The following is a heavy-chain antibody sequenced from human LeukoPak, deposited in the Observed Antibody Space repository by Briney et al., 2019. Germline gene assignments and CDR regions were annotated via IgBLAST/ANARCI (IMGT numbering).Heavy chain of an antibody. J-gene: IGHJ4*02. Sequence: GGSLRLSCAASGFTFSSYAMHWVRQAPGKGLEWVAVISYDGSNKYYADSVKGRFTISRDNSKNTLYLQMNSLRAEDTAVYYCARHMEYYDFWSGYTQGSYFDYWGQGTLVTVSS. V-gene: IGHV3-30-3*01. CDR1: GFTFSSYA. CDR2: ISYDGSNK. D-gene: IGHD3-3*01. CDR3: ARHMEYYDFWSGYTQGSYFDY.